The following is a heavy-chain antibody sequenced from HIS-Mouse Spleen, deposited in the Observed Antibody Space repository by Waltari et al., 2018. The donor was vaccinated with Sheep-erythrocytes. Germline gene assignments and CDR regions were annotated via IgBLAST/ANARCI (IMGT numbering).Heavy chain of an antibody. V-gene: IGHV4-34*01. CDR2: INQSGST. J-gene: IGHJ4*02. CDR1: GGSFSGYY. Sequence: QVQLQQWGAGLLKPSETLSLTCAVYGGSFSGYYWSWIRQPPGKGLEWIGEINQSGSTTYNPSLKSRFTISVDTSKNKFSLKLSSVTAAETAVYYCARVTLMVRVAVDYWGQGTLVTVSS. CDR3: ARVTLMVRVAVDY. D-gene: IGHD3-10*01.